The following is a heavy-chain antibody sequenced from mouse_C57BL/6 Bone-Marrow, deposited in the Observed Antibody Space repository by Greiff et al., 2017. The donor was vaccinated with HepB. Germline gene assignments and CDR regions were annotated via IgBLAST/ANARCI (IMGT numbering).Heavy chain of an antibody. Sequence: EVQLQQSGPELVKPGASVKISCKASAYTFTDYYMNWVKQSPGKSLEWIGDINPNNGGTSYNQKFKGKATFTVDKSSSTAYMELRSLTSEDSAVYYCAGSQFITTVVAPFDYWGQGTTLTVSS. CDR2: INPNNGGT. J-gene: IGHJ2*01. V-gene: IGHV1-26*01. CDR3: AGSQFITTVVAPFDY. D-gene: IGHD1-1*01. CDR1: AYTFTDYY.